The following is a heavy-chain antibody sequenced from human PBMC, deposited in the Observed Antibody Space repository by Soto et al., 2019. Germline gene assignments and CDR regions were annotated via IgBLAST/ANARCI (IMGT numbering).Heavy chain of an antibody. Sequence: ASVKVSCKASGYTFTSYGISWVRQAPGQGLEWMGWISAYNGNTNYAQKLQGRVTMTTDTSTSTAYMELRSLRSDDTAVYYCARDRADDFWSGYFHYYYYGMDVWGQGPTVTVSS. J-gene: IGHJ6*02. CDR3: ARDRADDFWSGYFHYYYYGMDV. V-gene: IGHV1-18*01. CDR2: ISAYNGNT. CDR1: GYTFTSYG. D-gene: IGHD3-3*01.